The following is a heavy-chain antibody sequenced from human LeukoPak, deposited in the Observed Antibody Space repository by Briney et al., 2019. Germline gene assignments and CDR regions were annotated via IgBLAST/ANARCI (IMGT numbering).Heavy chain of an antibody. V-gene: IGHV3-33*01. D-gene: IGHD4-17*01. Sequence: GGSLRLSCAASGFTFSNYGMHWVRQAPGKGLEWVAVIWYDGSNKYYADSVKGRFTISRDNSKNTLYLQMNSLRAEDTAVYYCARDIGTYGDYHFDYWGQGTLVTVSS. CDR1: GFTFSNYG. CDR3: ARDIGTYGDYHFDY. CDR2: IWYDGSNK. J-gene: IGHJ4*02.